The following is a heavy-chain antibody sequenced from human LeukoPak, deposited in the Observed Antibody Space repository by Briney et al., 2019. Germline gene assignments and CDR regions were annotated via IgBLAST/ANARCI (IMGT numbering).Heavy chain of an antibody. V-gene: IGHV4-59*01. J-gene: IGHJ4*02. CDR2: IHYSGST. CDR1: GGSISSYY. Sequence: KPSETLSLTCTVSGGSISSYYWSWIRQPPGKGLEWIGYIHYSGSTSYNPSLKSRVTISGDTSKNQFSLKLKSVTAADTAVYYCARFPSGGEFDYWGQGTVVTVSS. D-gene: IGHD3-10*01. CDR3: ARFPSGGEFDY.